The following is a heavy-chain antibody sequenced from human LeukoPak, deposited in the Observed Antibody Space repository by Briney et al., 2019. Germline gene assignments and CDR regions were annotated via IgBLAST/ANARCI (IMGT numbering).Heavy chain of an antibody. J-gene: IGHJ6*03. D-gene: IGHD4-17*01. Sequence: PSETLSLTCTVSGGSISSGDYYWSWIRQPPGKGLEWIGYIYYSGSTYYNPSLKSRVTMSVDTSKNQFSLKLSSVTAADTAVYYCAREAPKGGDYGGHYYMDVWGKGTTVTVSS. CDR3: AREAPKGGDYGGHYYMDV. CDR1: GGSISSGDYY. V-gene: IGHV4-30-4*08. CDR2: IYYSGST.